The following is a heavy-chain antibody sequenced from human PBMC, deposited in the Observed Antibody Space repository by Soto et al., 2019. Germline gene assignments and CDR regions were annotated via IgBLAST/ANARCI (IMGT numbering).Heavy chain of an antibody. Sequence: GGSLRLSCAASGFTFSYYSMNWVRQAPGKGLEWVSYISGSSSTIYYADSVKGRFTISRDNAKNSLYLQMNSLRDEDTAVYYCAGDLGVAVATVTLDYWGRGTLVTVSS. V-gene: IGHV3-48*02. D-gene: IGHD2-15*01. CDR2: ISGSSSTI. CDR1: GFTFSYYS. CDR3: AGDLGVAVATVTLDY. J-gene: IGHJ4*02.